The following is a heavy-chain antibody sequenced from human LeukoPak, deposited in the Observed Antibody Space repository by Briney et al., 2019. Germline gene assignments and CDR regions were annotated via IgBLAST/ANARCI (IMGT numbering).Heavy chain of an antibody. V-gene: IGHV4-59*01. CDR1: GGSISPYF. CDR2: ISYTGYT. D-gene: IGHD3-10*01. J-gene: IGHJ5*02. Sequence: SETLSLTCTVSGGSISPYFWSWIRQPPGKGLEWIGYISYTGYTNYNPSLKSRVTISVDTSKNQFSLQLTSVTAADTAVYYCARDDYRGVTNFDPWGQGTLVTVSS. CDR3: ARDDYRGVTNFDP.